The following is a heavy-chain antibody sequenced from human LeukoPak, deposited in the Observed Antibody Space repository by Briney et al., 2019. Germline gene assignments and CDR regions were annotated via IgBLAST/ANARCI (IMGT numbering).Heavy chain of an antibody. J-gene: IGHJ6*03. D-gene: IGHD7-27*01. V-gene: IGHV3-7*01. CDR2: IKQDGSEK. CDR1: GFTFSSYW. Sequence: GGSLRLSCAASGFTFSSYWMSWVRQAPGKGLEWVANIKQDGSEKYYVDSVKGRFTISRDNAKNSLYLQMNSLRAEDTAVYYCARELGRGPYYYYYMDVWGKGTTVTVSS. CDR3: ARELGRGPYYYYYMDV.